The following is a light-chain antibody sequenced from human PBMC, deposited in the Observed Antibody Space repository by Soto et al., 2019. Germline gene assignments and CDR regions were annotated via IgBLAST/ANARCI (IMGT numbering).Light chain of an antibody. CDR3: QQYNSYPLT. Sequence: DIQMTQSPSTLSASVGDRVTITCRASQSISSWLAWYQQKPGKAPKLLIYKASSLGSGVPSRFSGGGSGTEFTLTISSLQPDDFATYYCQQYNSYPLTFGQGTRLEIK. CDR1: QSISSW. CDR2: KAS. V-gene: IGKV1-5*03. J-gene: IGKJ5*01.